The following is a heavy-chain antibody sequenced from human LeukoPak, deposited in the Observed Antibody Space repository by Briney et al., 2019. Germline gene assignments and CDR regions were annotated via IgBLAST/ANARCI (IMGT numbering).Heavy chain of an antibody. CDR2: INEDGSGK. V-gene: IGHV3-7*03. J-gene: IGHJ4*02. CDR3: ARAVTSTEGY. Sequence: GGSLRLSCAASGFTFSRYWMTWVRQAPGKGLEWVASINEDGSGKHYVDSVKGRFTISKDNAQKSVYLEMNSLRAEDTAVYYCARAVTSTEGYWGQGTLVTVSS. D-gene: IGHD4-17*01. CDR1: GFTFSRYW.